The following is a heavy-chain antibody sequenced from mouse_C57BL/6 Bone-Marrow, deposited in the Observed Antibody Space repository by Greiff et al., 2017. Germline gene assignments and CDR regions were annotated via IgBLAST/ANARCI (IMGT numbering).Heavy chain of an antibody. Sequence: EVQLVESGEGLVKPGGSLQLSCAASGFTFSSYAMSWVRQTPEKRLEWVAYISSGCDYIYYADTVKGRFTISRDNARNTLYLQMSSLKSEDTAMYYCTRSSFITTAFYAMDYWGQGTSVTVSS. J-gene: IGHJ4*01. V-gene: IGHV5-9-1*02. CDR1: GFTFSSYA. D-gene: IGHD1-1*01. CDR2: ISSGCDYI. CDR3: TRSSFITTAFYAMDY.